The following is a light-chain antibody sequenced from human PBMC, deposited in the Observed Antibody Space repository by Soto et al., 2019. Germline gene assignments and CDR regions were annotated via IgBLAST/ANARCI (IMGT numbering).Light chain of an antibody. J-gene: IGLJ1*01. CDR1: SSDVGSYNL. Sequence: QSALTQPASGSGSPGQSITISCTGTSSDVGSYNLVSWYQQHPGKAPKLMIYEVSKRPSGVSNRFSGSKSGNTASLTISGLQAEDEADYYCCSYAGSSTFPYVFGTGTKVTV. CDR3: CSYAGSSTFPYV. CDR2: EVS. V-gene: IGLV2-23*02.